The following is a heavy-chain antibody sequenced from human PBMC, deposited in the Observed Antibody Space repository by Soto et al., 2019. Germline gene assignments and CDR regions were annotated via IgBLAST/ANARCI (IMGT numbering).Heavy chain of an antibody. CDR1: GVPFSGFY. V-gene: IGHV4-34*01. J-gene: IGHJ6*02. CDR3: ATDSTSKHYGMDV. CDR2: VRHTGST. D-gene: IGHD2-2*01. Sequence: PSETLSLTCAVYGVPFSGFYWSCIRQSPGKGLEWLGEVRHTGSTNYNPSLKTRVSISADTSMNQVSLRLTSVTAADTGVYYCATDSTSKHYGMDVWGQGTTVTVSS.